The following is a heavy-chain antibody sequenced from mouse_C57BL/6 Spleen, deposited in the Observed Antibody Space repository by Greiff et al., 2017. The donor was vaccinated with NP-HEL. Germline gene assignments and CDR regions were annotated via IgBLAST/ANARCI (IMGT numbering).Heavy chain of an antibody. CDR1: GYTFTDYE. J-gene: IGHJ2*01. V-gene: IGHV1-15*01. CDR3: TRDDYDPSYYFDY. CDR2: IDPETGGT. Sequence: VQLQQSGAELVRPGASVTLSCKASGYTFTDYEMHWVKQTPVHGLEWIGAIDPETGGTAYNQKFKGKAILTADKSSSTAYMELRSLTSEDSAFYYCTRDDYDPSYYFDYWGQGTTLTVSS. D-gene: IGHD2-4*01.